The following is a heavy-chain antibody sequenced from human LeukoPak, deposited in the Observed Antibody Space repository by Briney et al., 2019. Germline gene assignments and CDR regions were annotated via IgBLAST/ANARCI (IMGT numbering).Heavy chain of an antibody. CDR1: GFTFSSCS. Sequence: PGGSLRLSCAASGFTFSSCSMNWVRQAPGKGLEWVSSISSSSSYIYYADSVKGRFTISRDNAKNSLYLQMNSLRAEDTAVYYCARTPGSSGYYFDYWGQGTLVTVSS. D-gene: IGHD6-6*01. V-gene: IGHV3-21*01. CDR3: ARTPGSSGYYFDY. CDR2: ISSSSSYI. J-gene: IGHJ4*02.